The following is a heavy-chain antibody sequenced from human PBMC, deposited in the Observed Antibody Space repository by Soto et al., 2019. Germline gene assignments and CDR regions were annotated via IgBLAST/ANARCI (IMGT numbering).Heavy chain of an antibody. CDR2: VYYTGST. CDR3: ARSVAVPGAHIDY. CDR1: GGSISGSY. J-gene: IGHJ4*02. V-gene: IGHV4-59*01. Sequence: XATLSLSCSVSGGSISGSYWSWIRQSPGKGLEWLGYVYYTGSTNYSPSLRSRVSISVDTSKNEFSLRLSSVTAADTAVYFCARSVAVPGAHIDYWGQGTQVTVPS. D-gene: IGHD6-19*01.